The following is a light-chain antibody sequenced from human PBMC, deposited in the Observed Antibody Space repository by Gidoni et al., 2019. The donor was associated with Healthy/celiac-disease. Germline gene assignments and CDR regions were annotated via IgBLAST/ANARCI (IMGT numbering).Light chain of an antibody. Sequence: DIVLSQSPDSLAVSLGERATINCKFSPSVLYSSNNKNYVAWYQQKPGQPPKLLIYWASTRESGVPDRFSGRGSGTDFTLTISSLQAEDVAVYYCQQYYSTPPITFGPGTKVDIK. CDR3: QQYYSTPPIT. J-gene: IGKJ3*01. V-gene: IGKV4-1*01. CDR2: WAS. CDR1: PSVLYSSNNKNY.